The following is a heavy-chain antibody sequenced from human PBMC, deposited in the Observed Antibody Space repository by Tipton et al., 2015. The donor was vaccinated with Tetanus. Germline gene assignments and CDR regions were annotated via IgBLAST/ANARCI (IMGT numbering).Heavy chain of an antibody. CDR2: IYYSGIT. CDR3: ARHPPPYYYGSGSYLDY. D-gene: IGHD3-10*01. Sequence: TLSLTCSVSGGSISGSSYYWSWIRQPPGKALEWIGSIYYSGITFYRPSLQSRVTISVDTSKNQFSLRLSSVTAADTAVYFCARHPPPYYYGSGSYLDYWGQGTPVTVSS. J-gene: IGHJ4*02. CDR1: GGSISGSSYY. V-gene: IGHV4-39*01.